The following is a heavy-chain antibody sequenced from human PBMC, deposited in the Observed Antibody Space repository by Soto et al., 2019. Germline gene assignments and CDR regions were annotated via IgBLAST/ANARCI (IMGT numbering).Heavy chain of an antibody. J-gene: IGHJ4*02. CDR1: GDSMTKYY. Sequence: SETLSLTCNVSGDSMTKYYWSWIRQPAGKGLEWIGRIYTSGSTNYNPSLKSRVTMSIDTSNNHFSLSLKSVTAADTAMYYCARTVGAAYYFDFWGQGALVTVSS. CDR3: ARTVGAAYYFDF. CDR2: IYTSGST. V-gene: IGHV4-4*07. D-gene: IGHD1-26*01.